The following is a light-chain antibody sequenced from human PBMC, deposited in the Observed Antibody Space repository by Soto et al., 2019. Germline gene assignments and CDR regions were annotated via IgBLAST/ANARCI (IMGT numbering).Light chain of an antibody. V-gene: IGLV3-21*04. CDR1: NIGSKS. Sequence: SYVLTQPPSVSVAPGKTARITCGGNNIGSKSVHWYQQKPGQAPVLVIYYDSDRPSGIPERFSGSNSGNTATLTISRVEAGDEADYYCQVWDSSSDHPDFGTGTKLTVL. J-gene: IGLJ1*01. CDR2: YDS. CDR3: QVWDSSSDHPD.